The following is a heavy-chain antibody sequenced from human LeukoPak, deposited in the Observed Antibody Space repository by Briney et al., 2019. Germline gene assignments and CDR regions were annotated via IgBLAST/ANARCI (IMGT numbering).Heavy chain of an antibody. D-gene: IGHD6-19*01. CDR3: ARVGIAVAQFFDY. Sequence: PGGSLRLSCAASGFTVSSNYMSWVRQAPGKGLEWVSVIYSGGSTYYADSVKGRFTISRDNAKNSLYLQMNSLRDEDTAVYYCARVGIAVAQFFDYWGQGTLGTVSS. CDR2: IYSGGST. J-gene: IGHJ4*02. V-gene: IGHV3-53*01. CDR1: GFTVSSNY.